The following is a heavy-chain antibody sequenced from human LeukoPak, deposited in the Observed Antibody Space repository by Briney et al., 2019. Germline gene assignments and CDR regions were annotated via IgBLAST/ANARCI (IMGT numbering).Heavy chain of an antibody. Sequence: QPGGSLRLSCAASGFTFNTYVLGWVRQSPGKGLEWVSGITGSGVSAYYADSVKGRFTISRDNSNNTLYLQMTGLKAEDTALYFCATLGSCTGSDCRLYWYFDFWGRGTLVTVSS. D-gene: IGHD2-8*02. CDR1: GFTFNTYV. V-gene: IGHV3-23*01. CDR3: ATLGSCTGSDCRLYWYFDF. CDR2: ITGSGVSA. J-gene: IGHJ2*01.